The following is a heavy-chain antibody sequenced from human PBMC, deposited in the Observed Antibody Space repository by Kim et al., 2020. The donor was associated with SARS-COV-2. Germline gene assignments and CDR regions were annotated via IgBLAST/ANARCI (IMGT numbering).Heavy chain of an antibody. CDR3: AKDMDYYDSSGCVDY. CDR1: GFTFSSYG. Sequence: GGSLRLSCAASGFTFSSYGMHWVRQAPGKGLEWVAVISYDGSNKYYADSVKGRFTISRDNSKNTLYLQMNSLRAEDTAVYYCAKDMDYYDSSGCVDYWG. CDR2: ISYDGSNK. D-gene: IGHD3-22*01. V-gene: IGHV3-30*18. J-gene: IGHJ4*01.